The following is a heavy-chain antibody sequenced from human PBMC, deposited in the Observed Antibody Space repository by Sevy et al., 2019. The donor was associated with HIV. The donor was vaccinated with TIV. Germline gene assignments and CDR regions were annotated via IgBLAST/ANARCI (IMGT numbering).Heavy chain of an antibody. CDR3: ARDLVAMIVEGYASDI. D-gene: IGHD3-22*01. V-gene: IGHV1-69*13. Sequence: ASVKVSCKASGGTFSSYAISWVRQAPGQGLEWMGRIIPILGTVNYAQKFQGRVTITADESTSTAYMELCSLRSEDTAVYYCARDLVAMIVEGYASDIWGQGTMVTVSS. CDR2: IIPILGTV. CDR1: GGTFSSYA. J-gene: IGHJ3*02.